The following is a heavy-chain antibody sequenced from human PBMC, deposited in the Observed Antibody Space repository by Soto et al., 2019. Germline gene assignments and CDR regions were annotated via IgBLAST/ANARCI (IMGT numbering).Heavy chain of an antibody. V-gene: IGHV1-18*01. Sequence: QVQLVQSGTEVKKPGASVKVSCKASGYTFNSYGISWVRQAPGQGLEWMGWISPYDDNTNYAQNLQGTVTMTTDTSTRTASMEMRSLRSDDTAVYYCARGGYYDSSGSRNYHYYGMDAWGQGTTVTVS. J-gene: IGHJ6*02. CDR1: GYTFNSYG. D-gene: IGHD3-22*01. CDR2: ISPYDDNT. CDR3: ARGGYYDSSGSRNYHYYGMDA.